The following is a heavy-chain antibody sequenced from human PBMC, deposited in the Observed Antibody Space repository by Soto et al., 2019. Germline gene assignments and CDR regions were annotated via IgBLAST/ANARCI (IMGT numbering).Heavy chain of an antibody. J-gene: IGHJ5*02. Sequence: QLQLQESGPGLVKPSETLSLTCTVSGGSISSSSYCWGWIRQPPGKGLEWIGSIYYSGSTYYNPSPKGRVTISVDTSKNQFSLKPRSVTAADTAVDFRGRHFLGAIATLIGRWGGPWFDPWGQGTLVTVSS. CDR2: IYYSGST. CDR3: GRHFLGAIATLIGRWGGPWFDP. CDR1: GGSISSSSYC. V-gene: IGHV4-39*01. D-gene: IGHD3-16*01.